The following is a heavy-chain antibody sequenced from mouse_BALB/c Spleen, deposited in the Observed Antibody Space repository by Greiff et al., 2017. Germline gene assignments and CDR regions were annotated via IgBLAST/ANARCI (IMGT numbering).Heavy chain of an antibody. J-gene: IGHJ2*01. D-gene: IGHD2-4*01. Sequence: LQQPGSELVRPGASVKLSCKASGYTFTSYWMHWVKQRPGQGLEWIGNIYPGSGSTNYDEKFKSKATLTVDTSSSTAYMQLSSLTSEDSAVYYCTREITTGYYFDYWGQGTTLTVSS. V-gene: IGHV1S22*01. CDR3: TREITTGYYFDY. CDR2: IYPGSGST. CDR1: GYTFTSYW.